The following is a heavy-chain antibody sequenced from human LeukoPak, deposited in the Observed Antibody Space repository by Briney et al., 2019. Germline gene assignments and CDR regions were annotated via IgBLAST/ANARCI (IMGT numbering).Heavy chain of an antibody. CDR3: AREGGYCSSTSCYNGLGAFDI. V-gene: IGHV4-34*01. D-gene: IGHD2-2*02. Sequence: SETLSLTCAVYGGSFSGYYWSWLRQPPGKGLEWIGEINHSGSTNYNPSLKSRVTISVDTSKNQFSLKLSSVTAADTAVYYCAREGGYCSSTSCYNGLGAFDIWGQGTMVTVSS. CDR1: GGSFSGYY. CDR2: INHSGST. J-gene: IGHJ3*02.